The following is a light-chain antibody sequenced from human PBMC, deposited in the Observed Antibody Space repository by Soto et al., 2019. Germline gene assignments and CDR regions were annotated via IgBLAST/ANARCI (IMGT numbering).Light chain of an antibody. CDR3: AAWDDSLKGLV. V-gene: IGLV1-44*01. CDR1: SSNIGSNT. J-gene: IGLJ1*01. Sequence: QSVLTQPPSASGTPGQRVTICCSGSSSNIGSNTVNWYQQLPGTAPKLLIYNNNQRPSGVPDRFSGSKSGTSASLAISGLQSEYEADYYCAAWDDSLKGLVFGTGTKLTVL. CDR2: NNN.